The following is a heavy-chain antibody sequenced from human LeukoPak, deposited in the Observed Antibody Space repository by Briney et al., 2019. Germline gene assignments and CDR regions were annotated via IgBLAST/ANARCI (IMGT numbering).Heavy chain of an antibody. CDR2: IKEDGSEK. CDR1: GFTLSNYW. CDR3: ARDWVAGVPFDAFDI. Sequence: GGSQRLSCVASGFTLSNYWMSWVRQAPGKGLEWVANIKEDGSEKYYVGSVKGRFTISRDNAKNSLYLHMDSLTAEDTAIYYCARDWVAGVPFDAFDIWGQGTMVSVSS. J-gene: IGHJ3*02. D-gene: IGHD3-10*01. V-gene: IGHV3-7*01.